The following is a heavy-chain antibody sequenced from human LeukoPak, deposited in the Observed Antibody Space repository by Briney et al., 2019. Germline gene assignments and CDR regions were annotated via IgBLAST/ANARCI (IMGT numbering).Heavy chain of an antibody. CDR3: AKDSSGYYLDY. J-gene: IGHJ4*02. CDR2: ISHDGNNK. CDR1: GFIFSAYG. V-gene: IGHV3-30*18. D-gene: IGHD3-22*01. Sequence: GGSLRLSCTASGFIFSAYGMHWVRQAPGKGLEWVTAISHDGNNKYYADIVKGRFTISRDNSKNTLYLQMNSLRAEDTAVYYCAKDSSGYYLDYWGQGTLVTVSS.